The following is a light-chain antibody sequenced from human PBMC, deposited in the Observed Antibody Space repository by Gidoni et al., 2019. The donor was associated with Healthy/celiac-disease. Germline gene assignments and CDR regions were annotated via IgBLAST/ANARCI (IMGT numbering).Light chain of an antibody. Sequence: DNQMTQSPSSLSASVGDRVTITFRASQSLSSYLNWYQQKPGKAPKLLIYAASSLQSGVPSRFSGSGSGTDFTLTISSLQPEDFATYYCQQSYSTPWTFGPGTKVEIK. CDR3: QQSYSTPWT. J-gene: IGKJ1*01. CDR2: AAS. V-gene: IGKV1-39*01. CDR1: QSLSSY.